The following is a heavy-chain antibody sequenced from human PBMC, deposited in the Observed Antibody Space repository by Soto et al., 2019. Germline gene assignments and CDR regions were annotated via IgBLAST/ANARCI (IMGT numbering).Heavy chain of an antibody. CDR2: IIPIFGTA. J-gene: IGHJ6*02. CDR3: AKGAAIVVVPAAPYYYYGMDV. D-gene: IGHD2-2*01. Sequence: QVQLVQSGAEVQKPGSSVKVSCKASGGTFSSYAISWVRQAPGQGLEWMGGIIPIFGTANYAQKFQGRVTITADESTSTAYMELSSLRSEDTAVYYCAKGAAIVVVPAAPYYYYGMDVWGQGTTVTVSS. V-gene: IGHV1-69*01. CDR1: GGTFSSYA.